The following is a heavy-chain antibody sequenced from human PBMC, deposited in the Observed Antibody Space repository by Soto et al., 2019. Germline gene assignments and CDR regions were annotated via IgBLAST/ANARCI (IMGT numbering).Heavy chain of an antibody. D-gene: IGHD2-2*01. CDR3: ATAAAGNSPFNY. CDR2: ISSTSGSI. Sequence: PGGSLRLSCATSGFTFSRYSLNWVRQAPGKGLEWVSYISSTSGSIYYADSVKGRFTISRDNSKNTLYLQMNSLGAEDTAVYYCATAAAGNSPFNYWGQGTLVTVSS. CDR1: GFTFSRYS. V-gene: IGHV3-48*01. J-gene: IGHJ4*02.